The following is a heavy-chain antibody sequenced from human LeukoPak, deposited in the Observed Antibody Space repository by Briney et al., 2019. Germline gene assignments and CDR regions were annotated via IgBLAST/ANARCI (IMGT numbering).Heavy chain of an antibody. CDR3: ARDRGWNYYFDY. J-gene: IGHJ4*02. V-gene: IGHV3-30-3*01. CDR1: GFTFSSYA. D-gene: IGHD1-7*01. CDR2: ISYDGSNK. Sequence: GGSLRLSCAASGFTFSSYAMHWVRQAPGEGLEWVAVISYDGSNKYYADSVKGRFTISRDNSKNTLYLQMNSLRAEDTAVYYCARDRGWNYYFDYWGQGTLVTVSS.